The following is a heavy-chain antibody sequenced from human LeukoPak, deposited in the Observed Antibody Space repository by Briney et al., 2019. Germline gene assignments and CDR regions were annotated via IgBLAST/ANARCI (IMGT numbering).Heavy chain of an antibody. CDR1: GFTFSSYS. J-gene: IGHJ3*02. CDR2: ISSSSSTI. CDR3: ARDSMVRGGGQAFDI. D-gene: IGHD3-10*01. V-gene: IGHV3-48*04. Sequence: GSLSISCTASGFTFSSYSMNWVRQAPGKGLEWVSYISSSSSTIHYAHSVKGRLTISRDNAKNSLYLQMNSLGAEDTAVYYCARDSMVRGGGQAFDIWGQGTMVTVSS.